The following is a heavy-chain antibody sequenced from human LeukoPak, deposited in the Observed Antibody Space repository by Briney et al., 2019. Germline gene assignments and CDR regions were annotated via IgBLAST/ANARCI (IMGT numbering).Heavy chain of an antibody. CDR1: GGSFSGYY. Sequence: SETLSLTCAVYGGSFSGYYWSWIRQPPGKGLEWIGEINHSGSTNYNPSLKSRVTISVDTSKNQFSLKLSSVTAADTAVYYCATPDSSGYYYLYWGQGTLVTVSS. CDR3: ATPDSSGYYYLY. D-gene: IGHD3-22*01. V-gene: IGHV4-34*01. J-gene: IGHJ4*02. CDR2: INHSGST.